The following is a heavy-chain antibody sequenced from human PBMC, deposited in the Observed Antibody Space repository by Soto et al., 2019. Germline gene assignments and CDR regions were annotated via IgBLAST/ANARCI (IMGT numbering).Heavy chain of an antibody. J-gene: IGHJ3*02. CDR3: AREYLGATHDAFDI. CDR1: GYTFTSSG. V-gene: IGHV1-18*04. D-gene: IGHD3-16*01. Sequence: ASLTVSCKASGYTFTSSGIIWVRQAPGQGLEWMGWISAYNGNTNYAQKLQGRVTMTTDTSTSTAYMELRSLRSDDTAVYYCAREYLGATHDAFDIWRQGKMVTAS. CDR2: ISAYNGNT.